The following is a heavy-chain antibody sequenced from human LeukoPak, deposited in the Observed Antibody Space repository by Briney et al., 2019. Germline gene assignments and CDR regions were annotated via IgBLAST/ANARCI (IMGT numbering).Heavy chain of an antibody. Sequence: GSVKVSCKASGYTFTGYYMHWVRQAPGQGLEWMGWINPNSGGTNYAQKFQGRVTMTRDTSISTAYMELSRLKSDDTAVYYCARVHFYDSSGYSLINPWGQGTLVTVSS. J-gene: IGHJ4*02. D-gene: IGHD3-22*01. V-gene: IGHV1-2*02. CDR2: INPNSGGT. CDR1: GYTFTGYY. CDR3: ARVHFYDSSGYSLINP.